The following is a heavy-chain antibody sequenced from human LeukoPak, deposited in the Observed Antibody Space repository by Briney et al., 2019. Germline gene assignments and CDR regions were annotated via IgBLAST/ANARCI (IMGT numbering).Heavy chain of an antibody. CDR2: INQAGRSK. CDR1: GFTFSTYA. D-gene: IGHD5-18*01. CDR3: VKVSGYSYGYFDF. Sequence: GGSLRLSCAASGFTFSTYAMSWVRQAPGKGLDWVATINQAGRSKYYEDSVKGRFTITRDNAKKSLNLQMNSLRPEDTALYYCVKVSGYSYGYFDFWGQGTLVTVSS. V-gene: IGHV3-7*03. J-gene: IGHJ4*02.